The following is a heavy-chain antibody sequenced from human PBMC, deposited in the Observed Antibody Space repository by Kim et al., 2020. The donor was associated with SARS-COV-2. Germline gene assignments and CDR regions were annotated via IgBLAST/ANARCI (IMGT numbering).Heavy chain of an antibody. J-gene: IGHJ4*02. CDR3: ARVASLLGEDY. V-gene: IGHV1-69*01. Sequence: DDAQKFHGRFPITADESTSTVFMELSSLTSEDTATYYCARVASLLGEDYWGQGTLITVSS. D-gene: IGHD2-8*02.